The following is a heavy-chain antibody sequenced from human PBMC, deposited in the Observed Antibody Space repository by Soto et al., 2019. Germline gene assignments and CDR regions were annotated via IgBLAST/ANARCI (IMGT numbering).Heavy chain of an antibody. CDR1: GFTFSSYS. Sequence: EVQLVESGGGLVQPGGSLRLSCAASGFTFSSYSMNWVRQAPGKGLEWVSFISSSSSTIYYADSVKGRFTISRDNAKNSLYLQMNRLRAEDTAVYYCARDQSGYSPFDYWGQGILVTVSS. CDR2: ISSSSSTI. J-gene: IGHJ4*02. CDR3: ARDQSGYSPFDY. V-gene: IGHV3-48*01. D-gene: IGHD5-12*01.